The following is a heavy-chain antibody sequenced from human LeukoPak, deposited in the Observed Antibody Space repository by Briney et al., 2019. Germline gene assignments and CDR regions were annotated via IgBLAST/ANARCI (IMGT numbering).Heavy chain of an antibody. J-gene: IGHJ3*02. CDR3: ARDPDYYDSSGPHRWDAFDI. V-gene: IGHV3-21*01. CDR1: GFTFSSYS. D-gene: IGHD3-22*01. CDR2: ISSSSSYI. Sequence: GRSLRLSCAASGFTFSSYSMNWVRQAPGKGLEWVSSISSSSSYIYYADSVKGRFTISRDNAKNSLYLQMNSLRAEDTAVYYCARDPDYYDSSGPHRWDAFDIWSQGTMVTVSS.